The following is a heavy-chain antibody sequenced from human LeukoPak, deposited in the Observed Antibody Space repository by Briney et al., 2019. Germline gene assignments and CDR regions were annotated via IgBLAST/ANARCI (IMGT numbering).Heavy chain of an antibody. J-gene: IGHJ4*02. CDR1: GFTFSNYW. CDR2: INADGSTT. Sequence: GGSLRLSCAASGFTFSNYWMHWVRQAPGKGLVWVSRINADGSTTSYADSVRGRFTISRDNAKNTLYLQMNSLRAEDTAVYYCATLISGWSLYWGQGTLVTVSS. D-gene: IGHD6-19*01. V-gene: IGHV3-74*01. CDR3: ATLISGWSLY.